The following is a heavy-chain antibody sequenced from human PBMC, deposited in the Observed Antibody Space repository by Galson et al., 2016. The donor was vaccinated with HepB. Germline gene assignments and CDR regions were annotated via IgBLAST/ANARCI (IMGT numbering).Heavy chain of an antibody. V-gene: IGHV3-7*03. J-gene: IGHJ4*02. CDR2: INPDGSYT. Sequence: SLRLSCAASGITFSSYAMSWVRQAPGKGLEWVANINPDGSYTFYIDSVKGRFSISRDNTKTSVYLQMNSLRAEDTAVYYCATSKAAPGCDWGQGTLVTVSS. D-gene: IGHD6-13*01. CDR1: GITFSSYA. CDR3: ATSKAAPGCD.